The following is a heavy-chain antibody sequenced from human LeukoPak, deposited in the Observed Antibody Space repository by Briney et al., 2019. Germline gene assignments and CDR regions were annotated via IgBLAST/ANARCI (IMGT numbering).Heavy chain of an antibody. Sequence: PGGSLRLSCAASGFTFSSYEMNWVRQAPGKGLEWVSYISSSGSTIYYADSVKGRFTISGDNAKNSLYLQMNSLRAEDTAVYYCASTGRDYYYGMDVWGQGTTVTAPS. CDR2: ISSSGSTI. V-gene: IGHV3-48*03. D-gene: IGHD3-10*01. CDR3: ASTGRDYYYGMDV. CDR1: GFTFSSYE. J-gene: IGHJ6*02.